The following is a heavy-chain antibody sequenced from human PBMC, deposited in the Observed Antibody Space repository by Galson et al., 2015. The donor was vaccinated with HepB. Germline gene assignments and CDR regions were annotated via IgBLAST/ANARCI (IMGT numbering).Heavy chain of an antibody. D-gene: IGHD2-15*01. Sequence: SLRLSCAASGFTFSNARMSWVRQAPGKGLEWVGRIKSNTDGGATDYIAPVKDTFTIPRDDSKDTLYLQMRSLKTEDTAVYYCTTVMWYGPRCWGQGTLVTVSP. CDR2: IKSNTDGGAT. J-gene: IGHJ4*02. V-gene: IGHV3-15*07. CDR3: TTVMWYGPRC. CDR1: GFTFSNAR.